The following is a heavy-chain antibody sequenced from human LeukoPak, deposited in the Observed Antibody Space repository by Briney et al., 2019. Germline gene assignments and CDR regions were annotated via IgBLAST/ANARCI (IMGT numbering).Heavy chain of an antibody. CDR3: AMETNAVGVVFDY. D-gene: IGHD6-19*01. CDR1: GGSFSGYY. CDR2: INHSGST. J-gene: IGHJ4*02. Sequence: SETLSLTCAVYGGSFSGYYWSWIRQPPGKGLEWIGEINHSGSTNYNPSLKSRVTISVDTSKNQFSLKLSSVTAADTAVYYCAMETNAVGVVFDYWGQGTLVTVSS. V-gene: IGHV4-34*01.